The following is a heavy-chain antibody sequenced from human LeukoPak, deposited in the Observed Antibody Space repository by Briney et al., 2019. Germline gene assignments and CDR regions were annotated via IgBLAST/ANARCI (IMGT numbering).Heavy chain of an antibody. V-gene: IGHV3-73*01. J-gene: IGHJ6*02. CDR1: GFTFSGSA. CDR3: ARSAHDYGDYHYYYGMDV. Sequence: PGGSLRLSCAASGFTFSGSAMHWVRQASGKGLEWVGRIRSKANSYATAYAASVKGRFTISRDDSKNTAYLQMNSLKTEDTAVYYCARSAHDYGDYHYYYGMDVWGQGTTVTVSS. D-gene: IGHD4-17*01. CDR2: IRSKANSYAT.